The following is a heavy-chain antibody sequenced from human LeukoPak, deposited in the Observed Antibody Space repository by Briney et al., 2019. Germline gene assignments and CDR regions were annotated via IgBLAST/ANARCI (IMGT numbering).Heavy chain of an antibody. CDR1: GGSISSSSYY. Sequence: PSETLSLTCTVSGGSISSSSYYWGWIRQPPGKGLEWIGSIYYSGSTYYNPSLKSRVTISVDTSKNQFSLKLSSVTAADTAVYYCARRRYSSYRHNDAFDIWGQGTMVTVSS. D-gene: IGHD6-6*01. CDR3: ARRRYSSYRHNDAFDI. J-gene: IGHJ3*02. V-gene: IGHV4-39*01. CDR2: IYYSGST.